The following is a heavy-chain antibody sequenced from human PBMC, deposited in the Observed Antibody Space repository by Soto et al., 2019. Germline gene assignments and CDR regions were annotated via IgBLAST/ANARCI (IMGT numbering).Heavy chain of an antibody. CDR2: IYYSGST. CDR3: ARHVLRHFDWLSSYNWFDP. D-gene: IGHD3-9*01. V-gene: IGHV4-39*01. Sequence: SETLSLTCTVSGGSISSSSYYWGWIRQPPGKGLEWIGSIYYSGSTYYNPSLKSRVTISVDTSKNQFSLKLSSVTAADTAVYYCARHVLRHFDWLSSYNWFDPWGQGTLVTVSS. J-gene: IGHJ5*02. CDR1: GGSISSSSYY.